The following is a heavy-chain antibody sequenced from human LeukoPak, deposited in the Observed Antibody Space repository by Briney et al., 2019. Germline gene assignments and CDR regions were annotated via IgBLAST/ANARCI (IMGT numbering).Heavy chain of an antibody. J-gene: IGHJ4*02. CDR2: ISWNSDTI. CDR3: ARGSIVAANFDF. V-gene: IGHV3-9*01. CDR1: GFTFDDYA. Sequence: GGSLRLSCAASGFTFDDYAMHWVRQAPGKGLEWVSGISWNSDTIGYADSVKGRFTISRDNAKNSLYLQMSSLRAEDTAVYYCARGSIVAANFDFWGQGTLVTVSS. D-gene: IGHD6-13*01.